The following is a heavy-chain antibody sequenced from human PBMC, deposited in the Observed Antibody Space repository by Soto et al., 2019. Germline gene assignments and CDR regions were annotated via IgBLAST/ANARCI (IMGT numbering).Heavy chain of an antibody. D-gene: IGHD1-7*01. V-gene: IGHV3-48*01. CDR1: GFTFSSYS. Sequence: GGSLRLSCAASGFTFSSYSMNWVRQAPGKGLEWVSYISSSSSTIYYADSVKGRFTISRDNAKNSLYLQMNSLRAEDTAVYYCARESVITGTTHWGQGTLVTVSS. CDR2: ISSSSSTI. CDR3: ARESVITGTTH. J-gene: IGHJ4*02.